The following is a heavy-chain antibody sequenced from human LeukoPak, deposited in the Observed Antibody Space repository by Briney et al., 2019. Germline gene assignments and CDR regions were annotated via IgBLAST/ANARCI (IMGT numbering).Heavy chain of an antibody. CDR2: IYYSGST. Sequence: SETLSPTCTVSGGSISSSSYYWGWIRQPPGKGLEWIGSIYYSGSTYYNPSLKSRVTISVNTSKNQFSLKRSSVTAAGTAGYYCARDPVSRIVRGVISSDPCGQGTLATVSS. J-gene: IGHJ5*02. D-gene: IGHD3-10*01. CDR3: ARDPVSRIVRGVISSDP. CDR1: GGSISSSSYY. V-gene: IGHV4-39*07.